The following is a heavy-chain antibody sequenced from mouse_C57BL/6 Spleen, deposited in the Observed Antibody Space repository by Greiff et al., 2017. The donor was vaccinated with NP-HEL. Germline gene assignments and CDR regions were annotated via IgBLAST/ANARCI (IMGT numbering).Heavy chain of an antibody. CDR3: ARTLYDYDLNYFDY. D-gene: IGHD2-4*01. CDR1: GYTFTDYN. V-gene: IGHV1-18*01. J-gene: IGHJ2*01. Sequence: EVQLQQSGPELVKPGASVKIPCKASGYTFTDYNMDWVKQSHGKSLEWIGDINPNNGGTIYNQKFKGKATLTVDKSSSTAYMELRSLTSEDTAVYNCARTLYDYDLNYFDYRGQGTTLTLSS. CDR2: INPNNGGT.